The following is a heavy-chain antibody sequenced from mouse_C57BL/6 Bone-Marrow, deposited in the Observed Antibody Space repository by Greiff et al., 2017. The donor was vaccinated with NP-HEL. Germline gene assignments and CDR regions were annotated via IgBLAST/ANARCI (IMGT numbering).Heavy chain of an antibody. CDR1: GYTFTSYW. CDR2: IDPSDSET. V-gene: IGHV1-52*01. J-gene: IGHJ3*01. Sequence: VQLKQPGAELVRPGSSVKLSCKASGYTFTSYWMHWVKQRPIQGLEWIGNIDPSDSETHYNQKFKDKATLTVDKSSSTAYMQLSSLTSEDSAVYYCARGYYGSSFAYWGQGTLVTVSA. D-gene: IGHD1-1*01. CDR3: ARGYYGSSFAY.